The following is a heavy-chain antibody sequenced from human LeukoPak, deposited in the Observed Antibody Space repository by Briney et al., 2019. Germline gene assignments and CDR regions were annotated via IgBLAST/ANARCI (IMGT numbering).Heavy chain of an antibody. CDR3: ARYGITIVRGGKYYFDS. CDR2: IHYSGST. CDR1: GGSISGYF. V-gene: IGHV4-59*08. D-gene: IGHD3-10*01. J-gene: IGHJ4*02. Sequence: SETLSLTCTVSGGSISGYFWSWIRQPPGKRLEWIGYIHYSGSTNYNPSLNSRVTISVDTSKNQFSLRLSSVTAADTAVYYCARYGITIVRGGKYYFDSWGQGALVTVSS.